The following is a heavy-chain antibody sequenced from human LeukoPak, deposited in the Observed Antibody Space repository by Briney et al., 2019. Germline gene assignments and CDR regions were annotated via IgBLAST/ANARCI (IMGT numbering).Heavy chain of an antibody. V-gene: IGHV4-59*11. CDR1: GGSISSHY. CDR2: IYYSRGT. Sequence: SETLSLTCTVSGGSISSHYWSWIRQPPGKGLEWVGYIYYSRGTNYNPSLKSRVTISVDTSKNQFSLKLSSVTAADTAVYYCARGANNYDFWSGYYRTYYFDYWGQGTLVTVSS. J-gene: IGHJ4*02. CDR3: ARGANNYDFWSGYYRTYYFDY. D-gene: IGHD3-3*01.